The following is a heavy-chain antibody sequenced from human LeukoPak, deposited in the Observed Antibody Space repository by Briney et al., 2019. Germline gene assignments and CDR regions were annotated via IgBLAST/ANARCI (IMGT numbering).Heavy chain of an antibody. CDR1: GFTFSSYS. D-gene: IGHD6-13*01. CDR3: ARDFRSSSWYIGDY. J-gene: IGHJ4*02. CDR2: ISAGGTPV. V-gene: IGHV3-48*01. Sequence: GGSLRLSCAASGFTFSSYSMNWVRLAPGKGLEWISYISAGGTPVYYADSVEGRFTVSRDNEKNSLYLQLNSLRADDTAVYYCARDFRSSSWYIGDYCGQGAQVTVSP.